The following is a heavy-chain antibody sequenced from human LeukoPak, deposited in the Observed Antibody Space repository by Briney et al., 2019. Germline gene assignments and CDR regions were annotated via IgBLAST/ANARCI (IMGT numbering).Heavy chain of an antibody. J-gene: IGHJ4*02. CDR1: GFTFSSYA. Sequence: GGSLRLSCAASGFTFSSYAMSRVRQAPGKGLEWASALSGSGGSTCYADSVKGRFTISRDNSKNTLYLQMNSLRAEDTAVYYCAKDATDFGVAVVDYWGQGTLVTVSS. V-gene: IGHV3-23*01. CDR2: LSGSGGST. CDR3: AKDATDFGVAVVDY. D-gene: IGHD6-19*01.